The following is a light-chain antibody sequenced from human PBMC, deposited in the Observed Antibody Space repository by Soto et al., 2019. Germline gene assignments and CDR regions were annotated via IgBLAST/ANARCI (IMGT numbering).Light chain of an antibody. CDR1: SNVIGNYNY. V-gene: IGLV2-14*01. Sequence: QSALTQPASVSGSPGQSITISCTGTSNVIGNYNYVSWYQQHPGKAPKVMIYEVSNRPSGISNRFSGSKSGNTASLTISGLQAEDEADYYCTSYTTISTLYVFGSGTKVTVL. CDR3: TSYTTISTLYV. J-gene: IGLJ1*01. CDR2: EVS.